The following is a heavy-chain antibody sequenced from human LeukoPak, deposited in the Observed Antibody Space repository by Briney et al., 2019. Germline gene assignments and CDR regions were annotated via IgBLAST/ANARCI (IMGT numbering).Heavy chain of an antibody. D-gene: IGHD6-13*01. Sequence: ASVKVSCKASGYTFTSNYMHWVRQAPGQGLEWMGWINPNSGGTNYAQKFQGWVTMTRDTSISTAYMELSRLRSDDTAVYYCARAEAAGSFGYWGQGTLVTVSS. J-gene: IGHJ4*02. V-gene: IGHV1-2*04. CDR1: GYTFTSNY. CDR3: ARAEAAGSFGY. CDR2: INPNSGGT.